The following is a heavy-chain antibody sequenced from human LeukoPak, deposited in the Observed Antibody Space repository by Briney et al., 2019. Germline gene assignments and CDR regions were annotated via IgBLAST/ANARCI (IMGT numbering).Heavy chain of an antibody. CDR1: GYTFTSYG. Sequence: GASVKVSCKASGYTFTSYGISWVRQAPGQGLECMGWISAYDVNTNYAQKLQGRVTMTTDTSTSTAYMELRSLRSDDTAVYYCARVARGGYCTNGVCYTLLVSNWFDPWGQGTLVTVSS. CDR3: ARVARGGYCTNGVCYTLLVSNWFDP. V-gene: IGHV1-18*01. D-gene: IGHD2-8*01. CDR2: ISAYDVNT. J-gene: IGHJ5*02.